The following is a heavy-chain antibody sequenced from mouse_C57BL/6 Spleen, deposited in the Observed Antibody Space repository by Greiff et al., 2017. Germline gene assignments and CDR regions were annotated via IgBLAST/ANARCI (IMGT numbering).Heavy chain of an antibody. Sequence: QVQLQQSGAELVKPGASVKLSCKASGYTFTEYTIHWVKKRSGQGLEWIGWFYPGSGSIKYNEKFKDKATLTADKSSSTVYMELSRLTSEDSAVYFCARHGSHYGNPYYYAMDYWGQGTSVTVSS. D-gene: IGHD2-1*01. CDR1: GYTFTEYT. J-gene: IGHJ4*01. CDR2: FYPGSGSI. CDR3: ARHGSHYGNPYYYAMDY. V-gene: IGHV1-62-2*01.